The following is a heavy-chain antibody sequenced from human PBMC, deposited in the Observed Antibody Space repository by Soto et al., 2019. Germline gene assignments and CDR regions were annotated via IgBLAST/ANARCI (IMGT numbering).Heavy chain of an antibody. Sequence: QVQLVQSGAEVKKPGASVKVSCKASGYTFTSYYMHWVRQAPGQGLEWMGIINPSGGSTSYAQKFQGRVTMTRDTSTSTVYMALSSLRSEDTAVYYCATFVEMATYVGAFDIWGQGTMVTVSS. CDR1: GYTFTSYY. CDR2: INPSGGST. D-gene: IGHD5-12*01. CDR3: ATFVEMATYVGAFDI. J-gene: IGHJ3*02. V-gene: IGHV1-46*03.